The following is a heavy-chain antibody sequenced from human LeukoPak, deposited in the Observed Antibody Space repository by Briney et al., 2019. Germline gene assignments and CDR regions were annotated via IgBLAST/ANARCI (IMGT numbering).Heavy chain of an antibody. V-gene: IGHV4-34*01. CDR2: INHSGST. CDR1: GGSFSDYY. D-gene: IGHD3-10*02. J-gene: IGHJ4*02. CDR3: ARHVTEFDY. Sequence: SETLSLTCAVYGGSFSDYYWSWIRQPPGKGLEWIGEINHSGSTNYNPSLKSRVTISVDTSKNQFSLKLNSVTAADTAVYYCARHVTEFDYWGQGTLVTVSS.